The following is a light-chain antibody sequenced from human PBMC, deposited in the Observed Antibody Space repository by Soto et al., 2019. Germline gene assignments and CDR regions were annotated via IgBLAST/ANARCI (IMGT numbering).Light chain of an antibody. J-gene: IGLJ1*01. Sequence: QSVLTQPPSASGTPGQRVTISCSGSNSNIGSNTVNWYQHLPGTAPKLLIYINTQRPSGVPDRFSGSKSGTSASLAISGLQSEDEADYYCATWDDSLNGYVFGTGTKLTVL. CDR3: ATWDDSLNGYV. CDR2: INT. CDR1: NSNIGSNT. V-gene: IGLV1-44*01.